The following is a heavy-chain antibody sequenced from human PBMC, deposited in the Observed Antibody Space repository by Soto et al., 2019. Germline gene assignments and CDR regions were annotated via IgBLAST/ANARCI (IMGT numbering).Heavy chain of an antibody. CDR1: GGSISSYY. CDR3: ARGAPQYSSALSLDY. D-gene: IGHD5-18*01. J-gene: IGHJ4*02. V-gene: IGHV4-59*01. CDR2: IYYSGST. Sequence: SETLSLTCTVSGGSISSYYWSWIRQPPGKGLEWIGYIYYSGSTNYNPSLKSRVTISVDTSKNQFSLKLSSVTAADTAVYYCARGAPQYSSALSLDYWGQGTLVTVSS.